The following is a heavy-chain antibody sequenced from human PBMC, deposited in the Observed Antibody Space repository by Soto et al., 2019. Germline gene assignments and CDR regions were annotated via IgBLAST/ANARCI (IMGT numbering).Heavy chain of an antibody. J-gene: IGHJ4*02. Sequence: QITLKESGPTLVEPTEALALTCSFSGFSLTKSPVGVGWFRQPPGKALEWLAVIYWDGDKRYNPSLKTRITMTKDTSRNQVALTMTDMEPKDTATYFCAHRLGGSSSNDGFFDFWGQGFPVTVS. D-gene: IGHD3-10*01. CDR3: AHRLGGSSSNDGFFDF. CDR1: GFSLTKSPVG. CDR2: IYWDGDK. V-gene: IGHV2-5*02.